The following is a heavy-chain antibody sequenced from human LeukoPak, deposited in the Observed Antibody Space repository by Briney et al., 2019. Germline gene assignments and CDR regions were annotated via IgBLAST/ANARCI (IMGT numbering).Heavy chain of an antibody. CDR2: IRFDGSNK. CDR1: GFTFTDYG. V-gene: IGHV3-30*02. D-gene: IGHD1-1*01. J-gene: IGHJ4*02. CDR3: ANEGTASKPSDLDY. Sequence: GGSLRLSCAASGFTFTDYGMHWVRQAPGKGLEWVAFIRFDGSNKYYADSVKGRFTISRDNSKNTLYLQINSLRTEDTAVYYCANEGTASKPSDLDYWGQGTLVTVSS.